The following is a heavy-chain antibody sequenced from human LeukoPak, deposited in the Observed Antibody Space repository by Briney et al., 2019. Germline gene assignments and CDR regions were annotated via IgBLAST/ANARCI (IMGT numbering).Heavy chain of an antibody. J-gene: IGHJ4*02. CDR3: AKGQGSGSYPFDY. CDR2: ISATAT. D-gene: IGHD3-16*02. CDR1: GFTSSSYA. Sequence: GGSLRLSCAASGFTSSSYAMSWVRQAPGKGLEWVSVISATATYYADSVKGRFTISRDTSRNTLYLQMNSLRADDTAVYYCAKGQGSGSYPFDYWGQGTLVTVSS. V-gene: IGHV3-23*01.